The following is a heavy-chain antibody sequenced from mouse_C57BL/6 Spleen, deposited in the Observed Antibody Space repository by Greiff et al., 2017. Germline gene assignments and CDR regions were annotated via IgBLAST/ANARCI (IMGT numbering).Heavy chain of an antibody. CDR1: GFTFSDYG. Sequence: DVTLVESGGGLVKPGGSLKLSCAASGFTFSDYGMHWVRQAPEKGLEWVAYISSGSSTIYYADTVKGRFTISRDNAKNTLFLQMTSLRSEDTAMYYCATYYYGSSHYAMDYWGQGTSVTVSS. V-gene: IGHV5-17*01. D-gene: IGHD1-1*01. J-gene: IGHJ4*01. CDR3: ATYYYGSSHYAMDY. CDR2: ISSGSSTI.